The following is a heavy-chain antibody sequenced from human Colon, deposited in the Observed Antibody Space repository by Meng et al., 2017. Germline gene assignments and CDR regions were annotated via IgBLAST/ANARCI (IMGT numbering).Heavy chain of an antibody. V-gene: IGHV4-4*02. CDR2: TSHSWST. D-gene: IGHD3-22*01. J-gene: IGHJ4*02. CDR1: VGSIRRRDW. CDR3: ASSDYYRSDY. Sequence: QVPLQESGPGLVSTSETRPLSCAFSVGSIRRRDWWRWVRQPPGKGLEWIRETSHSWSTHSSPSLKSRVTISLDKSKNQLSLKLNSVSAADTAVYYCASSDYYRSDYWGQGTLVTVSS.